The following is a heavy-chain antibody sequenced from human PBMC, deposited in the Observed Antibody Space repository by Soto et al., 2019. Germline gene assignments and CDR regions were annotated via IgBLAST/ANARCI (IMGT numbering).Heavy chain of an antibody. CDR1: GGSVSSYY. D-gene: IGHD4-17*01. CDR3: ARSTGYGDSFFDY. J-gene: IGHJ4*02. CDR2: IYYGGST. V-gene: IGHV4-59*02. Sequence: PSETLSLTCTVSGGSVSSYYWNWIRQTPGKGLEWIAYIYYGGSTNHNPSLKSRVTISADKSKDQFSLKLSSVTAADTAVYYCARSTGYGDSFFDYWGQGTLVTVSS.